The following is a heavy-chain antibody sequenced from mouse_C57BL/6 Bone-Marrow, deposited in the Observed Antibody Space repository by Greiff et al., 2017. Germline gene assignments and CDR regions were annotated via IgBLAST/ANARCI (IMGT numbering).Heavy chain of an antibody. CDR3: ARDSQKSYGYDWYFDV. D-gene: IGHD2-2*01. J-gene: IGHJ1*03. CDR1: GYAFSSSW. CDR2: LYPGDGDT. V-gene: IGHV1-82*01. Sequence: VQLQQSGPELVKPGASVKISCKASGYAFSSSWMNWVKQRPGKGLEWIGRLYPGDGDTNYNGTFKGKATLTADKSSSTAYMQLSSLTSEDSAVYFCARDSQKSYGYDWYFDVWGTGTTVTVSS.